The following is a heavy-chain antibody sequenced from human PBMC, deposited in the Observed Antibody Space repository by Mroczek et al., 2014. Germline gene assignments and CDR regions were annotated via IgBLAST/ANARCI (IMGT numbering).Heavy chain of an antibody. CDR3: ARGRPIAARPWHRGWFDP. CDR1: GGSISSGDYY. V-gene: IGHV4-30-4*01. CDR2: IYYSGST. D-gene: IGHD6-6*01. J-gene: IGHJ5*02. Sequence: QVQLQESGPGLVKPSQTLSLTCTVSGGSISSGDYYWSWIRQPPGKGLEWIGYIYYSGSTYYNPSLKSRVTISVDTSKNQFSLKLSSVTAADTAVYYCARGRPIAARPWHRGWFDPWGQGTLVHRLL.